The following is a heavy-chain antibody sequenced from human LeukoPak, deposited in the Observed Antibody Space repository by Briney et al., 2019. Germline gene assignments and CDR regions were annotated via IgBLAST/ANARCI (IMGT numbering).Heavy chain of an antibody. J-gene: IGHJ4*02. CDR2: ISYDGSNK. Sequence: GRSLRLSCAASGFTFSSYAMHWVRQAPGKGLEWVALISYDGSNKYYADSVKGRFTISRDNSKKTLYLQVNSLRAEDTAVYYCAGDSRYIVVVPSAIPPNYYFDYWGQGTLVTVSS. V-gene: IGHV3-30-3*01. CDR3: AGDSRYIVVVPSAIPPNYYFDY. CDR1: GFTFSSYA. D-gene: IGHD2-2*01.